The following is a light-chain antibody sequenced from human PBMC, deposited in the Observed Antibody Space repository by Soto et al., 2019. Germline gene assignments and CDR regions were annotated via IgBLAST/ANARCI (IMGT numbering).Light chain of an antibody. CDR2: GAS. CDR1: QSVSSSY. V-gene: IGKV3-20*01. CDR3: QQYGSSPAT. J-gene: IGKJ5*01. Sequence: EIVLTQSPGTLSLSPGERATLSCRASQSVSSSYLDWYQQKPGQAPRLRIYGASSRATGIPDRFSGSGSGTDFTLTISRLEPEDFAVYYCQQYGSSPATFGQGTRLEIK.